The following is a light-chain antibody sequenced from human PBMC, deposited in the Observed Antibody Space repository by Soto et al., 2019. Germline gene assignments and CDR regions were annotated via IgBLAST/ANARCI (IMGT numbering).Light chain of an antibody. V-gene: IGKV4-1*01. CDR1: QSVIYSSNNKNF. J-gene: IGKJ4*01. Sequence: DIVMTQSPDSLAVSLGERATINCKSSQSVIYSSNNKNFLAWYQQKPGQPPKLLIYWASTRKSGVPDRFSGSGSGTDFTLTISSLQAEDVAVYYCQQYFTTPLTFGGGTKVEIK. CDR2: WAS. CDR3: QQYFTTPLT.